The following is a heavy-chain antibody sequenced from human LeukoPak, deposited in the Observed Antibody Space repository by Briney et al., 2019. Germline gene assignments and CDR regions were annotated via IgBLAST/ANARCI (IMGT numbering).Heavy chain of an antibody. J-gene: IGHJ4*02. V-gene: IGHV4-39*01. CDR1: GGSISNTVYY. CDR3: ARRRFVRGPDVVNPFDY. D-gene: IGHD2-8*01. CDR2: INYSGST. Sequence: SETLSLTCTVSGGSISNTVYYWGWIRLPPGKGLESIGSINYSGSTYYNPSLKSRVTISIDTSKSQFSLKLSSVTAADTAVYYCARRRFVRGPDVVNPFDYWGQGTLVTVSS.